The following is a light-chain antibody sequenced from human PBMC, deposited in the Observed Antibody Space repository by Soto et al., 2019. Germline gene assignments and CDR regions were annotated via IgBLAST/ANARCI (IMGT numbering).Light chain of an antibody. Sequence: DIQMTQSPSSLSASVGDRVTITCRASQTISTYLNWYQQKPVKAPRLLIFDASSLLSGVPSRFSGSGSGTDFTLTIASLQPEDFSTYCCQQSDSTPYTFGQGTKVEI. V-gene: IGKV1-39*01. CDR1: QTISTY. CDR2: DAS. CDR3: QQSDSTPYT. J-gene: IGKJ2*01.